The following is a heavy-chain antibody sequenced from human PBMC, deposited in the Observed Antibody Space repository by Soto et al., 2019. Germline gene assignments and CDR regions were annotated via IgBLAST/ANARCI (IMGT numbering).Heavy chain of an antibody. CDR1: GFTFSSYS. V-gene: IGHV3-21*01. CDR2: ISSSSSYI. J-gene: IGHJ6*02. CDR3: ARDRTGFYGMDV. Sequence: GGSLRLSCAASGFTFSSYSMNWVRQAPGKGLEWVSSISSSSSYIYYADSVKGRFTISRDNAKNSLYLQMNSLRAEDTAVYYCARDRTGFYGMDVWGQGTTVTVSS.